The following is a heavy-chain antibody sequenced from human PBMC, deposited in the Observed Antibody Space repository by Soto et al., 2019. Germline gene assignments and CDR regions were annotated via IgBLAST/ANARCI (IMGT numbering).Heavy chain of an antibody. CDR1: GFTFSSYW. CDR2: IKPDGSEK. V-gene: IGHV3-7*01. CDR3: AREDKNTFDM. J-gene: IGHJ3*02. Sequence: EVQLVESGGGLVQPGGSLRLSCAASGFTFSSYWMSWARQAPGKGLEWVANIKPDGSEKSYVDSVKGRLTISRDNAKNSLLLQMDSLRADDTAVYYCAREDKNTFDMWGQGTMVTVSS. D-gene: IGHD2-15*01.